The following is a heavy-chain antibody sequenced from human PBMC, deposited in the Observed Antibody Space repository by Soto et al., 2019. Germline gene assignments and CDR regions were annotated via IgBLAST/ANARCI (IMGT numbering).Heavy chain of an antibody. CDR2: IHYSGST. V-gene: IGHV4-30-4*01. Sequence: QVQLQESGPGLVKPSQTLSLTCTVSGGSISSGDYYWSWIRQPPGKGLEWIAYIHYSGSTYYNPSLKSRVTISVDTSKNQFSLKLSSVTAADTAVYYRARSRYSGSYFFDYWGQGILVTVSS. J-gene: IGHJ4*02. CDR3: ARSRYSGSYFFDY. CDR1: GGSISSGDYY. D-gene: IGHD1-26*01.